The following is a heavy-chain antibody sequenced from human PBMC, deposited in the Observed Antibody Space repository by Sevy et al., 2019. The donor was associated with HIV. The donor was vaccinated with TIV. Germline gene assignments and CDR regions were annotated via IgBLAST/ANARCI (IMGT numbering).Heavy chain of an antibody. D-gene: IGHD3-22*01. J-gene: IGHJ6*02. CDR3: AREGRYYYDSSGYYETYYYYGMDV. Sequence: ASVKVSCKASGYTFTSYGISWVRQAPGQGLEWMGWISACNGNTNYAQKLQGRVTMTTDTSTSTAYMELRSLRSDDTAVYYCAREGRYYYDSSGYYETYYYYGMDVWGQGTTVTVSS. CDR1: GYTFTSYG. V-gene: IGHV1-18*01. CDR2: ISACNGNT.